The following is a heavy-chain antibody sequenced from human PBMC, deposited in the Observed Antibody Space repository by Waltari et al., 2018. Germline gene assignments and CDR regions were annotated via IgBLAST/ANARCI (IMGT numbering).Heavy chain of an antibody. CDR1: GYTFTGYY. J-gene: IGHJ6*02. D-gene: IGHD6-19*01. Sequence: QVQLVQSGAEVKKPGASVKVSCQASGYTFTGYYMHWVRTAPGQGLEWMVCINPTVGGTNYARKFQCGGTMTRNTSISTAYMELGRLGSDDTAVYYGAREVAVAGTGGYYYGMDVGGQGTTVTVSS. V-gene: IGHV1-2*02. CDR2: INPTVGGT. CDR3: AREVAVAGTGGYYYGMDV.